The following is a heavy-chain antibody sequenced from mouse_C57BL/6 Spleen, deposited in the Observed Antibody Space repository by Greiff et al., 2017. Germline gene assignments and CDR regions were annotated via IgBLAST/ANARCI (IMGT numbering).Heavy chain of an antibody. V-gene: IGHV1-52*01. CDR2: IDPSDSET. D-gene: IGHD1-1*02. CDR3: ARSYGGAMDY. J-gene: IGHJ4*01. CDR1: GYTFPSYW. Sequence: QVQLQQPGAELVRPGSSVKLSCKASGYTFPSYWMHWVKQRPIQGLEWIGNIDPSDSETHYNQKFKDKATLTVDKSSSTAYMQLSSLTSEDSAVYYCARSYGGAMDYWGQGTSVTVSS.